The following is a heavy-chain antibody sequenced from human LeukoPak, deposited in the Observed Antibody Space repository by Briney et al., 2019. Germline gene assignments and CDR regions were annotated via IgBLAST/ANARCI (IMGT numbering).Heavy chain of an antibody. J-gene: IGHJ4*02. V-gene: IGHV4-59*01. CDR3: ARDGPDYAFDY. CDR1: GGSISSYY. D-gene: IGHD4-17*01. CDR2: IYYSGST. Sequence: SETLSLTCTVSGGSISSYYWSWIRQPPGKGLEWIGYIYYSGSTNYNPSLKSRVTISVDTSKNQFSLKLSSVTAADTAVYYCARDGPDYAFDYWGQGTLVTVSS.